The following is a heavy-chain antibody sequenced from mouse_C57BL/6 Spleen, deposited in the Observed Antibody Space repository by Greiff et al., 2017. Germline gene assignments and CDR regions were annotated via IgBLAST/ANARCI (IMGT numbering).Heavy chain of an antibody. CDR2: IDPSDSYT. Sequence: VQLQQPGAELVMPGASVKLSCKASGYTFTSYWMHWVKQRPGQGLEWIGEIDPSDSYTNYNQKFKGKSTLTVDKSSSTAYMQLSSLTSEDSAVYYCARAKPEGFDYWGQGTLVTVSA. J-gene: IGHJ3*01. CDR3: ARAKPEGFDY. V-gene: IGHV1-69*01. CDR1: GYTFTSYW.